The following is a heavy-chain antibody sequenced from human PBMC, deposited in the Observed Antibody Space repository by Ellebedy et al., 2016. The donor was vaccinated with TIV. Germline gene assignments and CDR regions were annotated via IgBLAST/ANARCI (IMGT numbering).Heavy chain of an antibody. V-gene: IGHV1-18*04. CDR1: GYTFTSFG. CDR3: ARVGPFYDDTSGYMHY. J-gene: IGHJ4*02. CDR2: ISAYNGNT. D-gene: IGHD3-22*01. Sequence: ASVKVSCKASGYTFTSFGISWLRQAPGQGLEWMGWISAYNGNTNYVQKLQGRVTLTTDTSMNTAYKELRSLRSDDTAVYYCARVGPFYDDTSGYMHYWGQGTLVTVSS.